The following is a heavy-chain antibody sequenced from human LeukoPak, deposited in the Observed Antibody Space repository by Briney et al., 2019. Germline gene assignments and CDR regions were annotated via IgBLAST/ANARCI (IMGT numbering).Heavy chain of an antibody. V-gene: IGHV3-7*01. CDR2: IKRDGSEK. CDR1: GFIFSSYW. Sequence: GGSLRLSCAASGFIFSSYWMGWVRQAPGKGLEWVANIKRDGSEKYYVDSAKGRFTISRDNAQNSLYLQMNSLRAEDTAVYFCARDKEAAVDFWSGYYPLWGQGTLVTVPS. CDR3: ARDKEAAVDFWSGYYPL. J-gene: IGHJ4*02. D-gene: IGHD3-3*01.